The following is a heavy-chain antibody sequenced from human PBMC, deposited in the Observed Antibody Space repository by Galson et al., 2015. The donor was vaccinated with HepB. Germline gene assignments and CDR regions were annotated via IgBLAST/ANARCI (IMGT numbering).Heavy chain of an antibody. CDR3: ATDNDLGDYYVDY. D-gene: IGHD4-17*01. V-gene: IGHV1-69*13. J-gene: IGHJ4*02. CDR2: IIPIFGIP. CDR1: GGTFNSYA. Sequence: SVKVSCKASGGTFNSYAINWVRQAPGQGLEWMGGIIPIFGIPNHAQRFQGRVTITADESTNTAYMELSSLRSDDTAVYYCATDNDLGDYYVDYWGQGTLVTVSS.